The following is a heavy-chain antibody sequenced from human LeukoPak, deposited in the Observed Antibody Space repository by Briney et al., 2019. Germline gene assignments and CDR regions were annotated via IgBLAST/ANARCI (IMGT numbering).Heavy chain of an antibody. CDR3: ASLTSSIAARDY. Sequence: GGSLRLSCAASGFTFSSHTMNWVRQAPGKGLEWVSAISGSGGSTYYADSVKGRFTISRDNAKNSLYLQMNSLRAEDTAVYYCASLTSSIAARDYWGQGTLVTVSS. J-gene: IGHJ4*02. CDR2: ISGSGGST. CDR1: GFTFSSHT. V-gene: IGHV3-21*01. D-gene: IGHD6-6*01.